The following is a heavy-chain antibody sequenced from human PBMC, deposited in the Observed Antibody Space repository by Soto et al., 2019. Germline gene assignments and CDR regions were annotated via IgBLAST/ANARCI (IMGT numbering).Heavy chain of an antibody. Sequence: ASVKVSCKVSGYTLTELSMHWLRQAPGKGLEWMGVFDPEGGETIYAQKFQGRVTMTEDTSTDTAYMELSSLRSEDTAVYYCASDIVVVTAMYAYDFWGQGTTVTVSS. CDR3: ASDIVVVTAMYAYDF. J-gene: IGHJ3*01. V-gene: IGHV1-24*01. CDR2: FDPEGGET. D-gene: IGHD2-21*02. CDR1: GYTLTELS.